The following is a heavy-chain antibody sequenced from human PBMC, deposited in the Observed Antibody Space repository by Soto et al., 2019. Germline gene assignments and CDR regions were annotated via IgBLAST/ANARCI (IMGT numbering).Heavy chain of an antibody. CDR2: IDPSDSYT. CDR3: ARPIYDFWSGYYVSGMDV. V-gene: IGHV5-10-1*01. CDR1: GYSFTSYW. Sequence: PGESLKISCKGSGYSFTSYWISWVRQMPGKGLEWMGRIDPSDSYTNYSPSFQGHVTISADKSISTAYLQWSSLKASDTAMYYCARPIYDFWSGYYVSGMDVWGQGTTVTAP. J-gene: IGHJ6*02. D-gene: IGHD3-3*01.